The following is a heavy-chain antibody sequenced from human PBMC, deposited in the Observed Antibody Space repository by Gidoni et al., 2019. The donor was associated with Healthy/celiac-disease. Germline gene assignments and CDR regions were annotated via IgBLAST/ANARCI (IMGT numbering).Heavy chain of an antibody. CDR1: GFTFSSYG. Sequence: QVQLVESGGGVVQPGRSLRLSCAASGFTFSSYGMHWVRQAPGKGLEWVAVIWYDGSNKYYADSVKGRFTISRDNSKNTLYLQMNSLRAEDTAVYYCARDPLAYYDFWSGYYTESRGMDVWGQGTTVTVSS. D-gene: IGHD3-3*01. V-gene: IGHV3-33*01. CDR3: ARDPLAYYDFWSGYYTESRGMDV. J-gene: IGHJ6*02. CDR2: IWYDGSNK.